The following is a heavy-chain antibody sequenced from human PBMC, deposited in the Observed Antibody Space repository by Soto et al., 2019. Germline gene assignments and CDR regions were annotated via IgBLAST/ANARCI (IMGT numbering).Heavy chain of an antibody. CDR1: GASIRSAGYY. CDR2: IYYSGNT. Sequence: TLSLTCTGSGASIRSAGYYWRWILQPPGKGLEGIGFIYYSGNTYYNPSLKSRLAMSVDTSKDQLSLRLSSVNAADKDVYYCANNGDYYDSSGTKYFQHWGQGTLVTGS. D-gene: IGHD3-22*01. J-gene: IGHJ1*01. CDR3: ANNGDYYDSSGTKYFQH. V-gene: IGHV4-31*03.